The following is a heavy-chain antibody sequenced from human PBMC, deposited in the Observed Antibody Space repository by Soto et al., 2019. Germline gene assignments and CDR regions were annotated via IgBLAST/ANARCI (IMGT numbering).Heavy chain of an antibody. J-gene: IGHJ6*02. CDR2: IWYDGSNK. D-gene: IGHD2-2*01. CDR3: ARGIRGYCSSTSCSYYYYGMDV. Sequence: PGGSLRLSCAASGFTFSSYGMHWVRQAPGKGLEWVAVIWYDGSNKYYADSVKGRFTISRDNSKNTLYLQMNSLRAEDTAVYYCARGIRGYCSSTSCSYYYYGMDVWGQGTTVTVSS. CDR1: GFTFSSYG. V-gene: IGHV3-33*01.